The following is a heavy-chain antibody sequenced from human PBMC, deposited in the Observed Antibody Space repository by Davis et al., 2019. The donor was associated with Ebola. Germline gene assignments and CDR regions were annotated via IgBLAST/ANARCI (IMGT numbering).Heavy chain of an antibody. CDR2: IYAGDSDA. CDR1: GYSFTSYW. J-gene: IGHJ4*02. Sequence: GESLKISCKGSGYSFTSYWIAWVRQMPGKGLEWMGIIYAGDSDARYSPSFEGQVTISVDRSFTTAYLQWRSLKASDTATYYCARQESLYGYIDHWGQGTLVTVSS. CDR3: ARQESLYGYIDH. V-gene: IGHV5-51*01. D-gene: IGHD5-18*01.